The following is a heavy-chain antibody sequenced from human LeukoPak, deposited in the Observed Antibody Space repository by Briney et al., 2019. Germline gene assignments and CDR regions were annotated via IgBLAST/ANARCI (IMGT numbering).Heavy chain of an antibody. D-gene: IGHD5-18*01. J-gene: IGHJ5*02. CDR2: IYYSGST. Sequence: SETLSLTCAVYGGSFSGYYWSWIRQPPGKGLEWIGYIYYSGSTNYNPSLKSRVTISVDTSKNQFSLKLSSVTAADTAVYYCAREVDTASHWFDPWGQGTLVTVSS. V-gene: IGHV4-59*01. CDR1: GGSFSGYY. CDR3: AREVDTASHWFDP.